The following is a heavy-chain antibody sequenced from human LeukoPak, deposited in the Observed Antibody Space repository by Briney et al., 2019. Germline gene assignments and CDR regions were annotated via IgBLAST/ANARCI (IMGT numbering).Heavy chain of an antibody. Sequence: SQTLSLTCTVSGGSISGGGYYWSWIRQHPGKGLEWIGYIYYTGSPYYNPSLKSRVTISVDTSKSQFSLKLSSVTAADTAVYYCARATPGSWFDPWGQGTLVTVSS. D-gene: IGHD2-2*01. CDR3: ARATPGSWFDP. V-gene: IGHV4-31*03. CDR1: GGSISGGGYY. J-gene: IGHJ5*02. CDR2: IYYTGSP.